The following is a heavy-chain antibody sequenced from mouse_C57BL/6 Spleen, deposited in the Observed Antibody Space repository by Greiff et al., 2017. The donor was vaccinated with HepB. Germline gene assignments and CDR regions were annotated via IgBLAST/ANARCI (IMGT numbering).Heavy chain of an antibody. V-gene: IGHV5-17*01. CDR2: ISSGSSTI. CDR1: GFTFSDYG. CDR3: ARHGFDV. Sequence: DVQLVESGGGLVKPGGSLKLSCAASGFTFSDYGMHWVRQAPEKGLEWVAYISSGSSTIYYADTVKGRFTISRDNAKNTLFLQMTSLRSEDTAMYYCARHGFDVWGTGTTVTVSS. J-gene: IGHJ1*03.